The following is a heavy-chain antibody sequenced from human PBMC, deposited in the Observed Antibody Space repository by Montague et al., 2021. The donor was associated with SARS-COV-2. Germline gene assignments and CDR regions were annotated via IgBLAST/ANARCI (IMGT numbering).Heavy chain of an antibody. J-gene: IGHJ5*02. CDR2: IYYSWST. D-gene: IGHD5-18*01. V-gene: IGHV4-31*03. Sequence: TLSLTCTVSSGSISSGGSISSGGYYWSWIRQHPGKGLEWIGYIYYSWSTSYNPSLKSRVTISVDTSKNQFSLKLSSVTAADTAVYYCARDLGHRYVAGWFDPWGQGTLVTVSS. CDR1: SGSISSGGSISSGGYY. CDR3: ARDLGHRYVAGWFDP.